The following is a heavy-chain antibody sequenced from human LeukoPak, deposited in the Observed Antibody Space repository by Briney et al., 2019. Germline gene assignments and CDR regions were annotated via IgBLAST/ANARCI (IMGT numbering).Heavy chain of an antibody. D-gene: IGHD6-19*01. CDR1: GYILANYD. J-gene: IGHJ4*02. Sequence: ASVKVSCKASGYILANYDINWVRQATGQGLEWMGWMNPKSGNIGFAQKFQGRVTMTTNTSINTAYMELSSLTSEDTAVYYCARGPTAVTGTGGWGQGTLVIVSS. V-gene: IGHV1-8*01. CDR3: ARGPTAVTGTGG. CDR2: MNPKSGNI.